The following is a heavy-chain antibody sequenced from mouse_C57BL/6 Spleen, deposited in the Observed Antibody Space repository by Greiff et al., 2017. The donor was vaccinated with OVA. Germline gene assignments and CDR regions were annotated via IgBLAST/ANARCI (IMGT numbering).Heavy chain of an antibody. CDR2: IYPGDGDT. Sequence: VKLMESGPELVKPGASVKISCKASGYAFSSSWMNWVKQRPGKGLEWIGRIYPGDGDTNYNGKFKGKATLTADKSSSTAYMQLSSLTSEDSAVYFCARGGDYDGSRARDYWGQGTSVTVSS. V-gene: IGHV1-82*01. CDR1: GYAFSSSW. J-gene: IGHJ4*01. CDR3: ARGGDYDGSRARDY. D-gene: IGHD1-1*01.